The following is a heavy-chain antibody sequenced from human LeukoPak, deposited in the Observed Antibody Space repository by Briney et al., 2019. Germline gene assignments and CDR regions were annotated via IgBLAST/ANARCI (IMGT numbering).Heavy chain of an antibody. CDR3: ARGDQFLYYYDSNPFDY. D-gene: IGHD3-22*01. CDR2: IIPIFGTA. V-gene: IGHV1-69*05. J-gene: IGHJ4*02. Sequence: SVKVSCKACGGTFSSYAISWVRQAPGQGLEWMGRIIPIFGTANYAQKFQGRVTITTDESTSTAYMELSSLRSEDTAVYYCARGDQFLYYYDSNPFDYWGQGTLVTVSS. CDR1: GGTFSSYA.